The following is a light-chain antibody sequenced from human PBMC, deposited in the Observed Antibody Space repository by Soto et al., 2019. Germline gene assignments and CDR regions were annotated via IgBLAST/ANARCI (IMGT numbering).Light chain of an antibody. V-gene: IGKV3-15*01. CDR2: DTS. CDR1: QSVRIN. J-gene: IGKJ4*01. CDR3: QPYNNWPLT. Sequence: EIVMTQSPATLAVSPGERATLSCRASQSVRINVAWYQHKPGQTPRLLIYDTSTRATGVPTRFSGSRSGAEFTLTINSLQSEDFAVYYCQPYNNWPLTFGGGTKV.